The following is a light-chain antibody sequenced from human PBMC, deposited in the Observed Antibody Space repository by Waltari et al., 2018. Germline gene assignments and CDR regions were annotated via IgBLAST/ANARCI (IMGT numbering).Light chain of an antibody. Sequence: EIVLTQSPGTLSLSPGERVTLSCRASQSVSRALAWYQQKPGQAPRLLIYAASTRATGVPDRFSGSGSGTDLSLTISRLDPEDFAVYYCQHYVNLPVTFGQGTKVEI. CDR1: QSVSRA. CDR2: AAS. CDR3: QHYVNLPVT. V-gene: IGKV3-20*01. J-gene: IGKJ1*01.